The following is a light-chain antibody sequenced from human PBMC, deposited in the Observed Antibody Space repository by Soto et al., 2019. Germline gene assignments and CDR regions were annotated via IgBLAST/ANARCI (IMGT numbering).Light chain of an antibody. CDR3: QQHNQWPIT. CDR1: QSAGNF. V-gene: IGKV3D-15*01. Sequence: ERVMTQSQPTMSVSPGLTSSISSRASQSAGNFLAWYQQKTGQAPRLLIYYISTRATGIPARFSGSGSGTEFTLTINSLQSEDSAVYYCQQHNQWPITFGQGTRLE. CDR2: YIS. J-gene: IGKJ5*01.